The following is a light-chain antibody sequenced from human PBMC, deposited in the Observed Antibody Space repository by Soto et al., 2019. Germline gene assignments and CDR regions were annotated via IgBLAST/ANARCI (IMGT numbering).Light chain of an antibody. CDR1: QSVSDN. CDR3: QQSNNWPYT. Sequence: EIVMTQSPATLSVSPGERVILSCRASQSVSDNLACYQQKPGQAPRLLIYGASTRATTIPARFSGSGSGTEFTLTISSLQSEDFAVYYCQQSNNWPYTFGQGTRLDI. CDR2: GAS. V-gene: IGKV3-15*01. J-gene: IGKJ2*01.